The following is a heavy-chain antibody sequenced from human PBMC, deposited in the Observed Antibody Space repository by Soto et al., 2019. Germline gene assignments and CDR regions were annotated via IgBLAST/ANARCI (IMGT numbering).Heavy chain of an antibody. V-gene: IGHV1-8*01. CDR2: MNPNSGNT. Sequence: ASVKVSCKASGHTFTSYDINWVRQATGQGLEWMGWMNPNSGNTGYAQKFQGRVTMTRNTSISTAYMELSSLRSEDTAVYYCARARGYSGYFDAFDIWGQGTMVTVSS. CDR3: ARARGYSGYFDAFDI. D-gene: IGHD5-12*01. J-gene: IGHJ3*02. CDR1: GHTFTSYD.